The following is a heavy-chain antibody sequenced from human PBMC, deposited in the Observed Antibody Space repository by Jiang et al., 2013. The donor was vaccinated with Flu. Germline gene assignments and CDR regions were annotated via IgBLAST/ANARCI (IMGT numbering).Heavy chain of an antibody. V-gene: IGHV1-2*04. CDR3: AKDSGVSFDF. J-gene: IGHJ4*02. D-gene: IGHD3-10*01. Sequence: SCKASGYTFTGNYIYWVRQAPGQGLEWMGWINPNSGDTNYAQKFQGWVTMTRDTSMSTAYMELKRLKSDDTAVYYCAKDSGVSFDFWGQGTLVTVSS. CDR2: INPNSGDT. CDR1: GYTFTGNY.